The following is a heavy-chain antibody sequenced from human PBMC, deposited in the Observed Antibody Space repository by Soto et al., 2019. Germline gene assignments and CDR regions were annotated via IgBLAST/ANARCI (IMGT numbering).Heavy chain of an antibody. D-gene: IGHD2-2*01. CDR1: GFTFGDYA. CDR3: TRDLVPYCSSTSCSEGYYYYMDV. CDR2: IRSKAYGGTT. J-gene: IGHJ6*03. Sequence: GGSLRLSCTASGFTFGDYAMSWFRQAPGKGLEWVGFIRSKAYGGTTEYAASVKGRFTISIADSKSIAYLQMNSLKTEDTAVYYCTRDLVPYCSSTSCSEGYYYYMDVWGKGTTVTVSS. V-gene: IGHV3-49*03.